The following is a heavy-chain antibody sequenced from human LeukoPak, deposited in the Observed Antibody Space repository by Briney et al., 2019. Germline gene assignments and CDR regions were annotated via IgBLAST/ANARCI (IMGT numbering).Heavy chain of an antibody. CDR3: AKAHVLQYFDWLPNFDY. V-gene: IGHV3-23*01. CDR2: ISGSGGST. D-gene: IGHD3-9*01. Sequence: PGGSLRLSCAASGFTFSSYAMSWVRQAPGKGLEWVSAISGSGGSTYYADPVKGRFTISRDNSKNTLYLQMNSLRAEDTAVYYCAKAHVLQYFDWLPNFDYWGQGTLVTVSS. CDR1: GFTFSSYA. J-gene: IGHJ4*02.